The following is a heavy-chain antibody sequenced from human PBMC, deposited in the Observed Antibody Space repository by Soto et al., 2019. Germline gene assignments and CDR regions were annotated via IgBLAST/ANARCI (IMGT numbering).Heavy chain of an antibody. CDR1: GFTFDDYA. Sequence: EVHLVESGVGLVQPGRSLRLSCATSGFTFDDYAIHWVRQAPGKGLEWVSGISWNSDTIYYADSVKGRFTVSRDNAKNSLYLQMSSLRAEDTALYYCAKGTESSGHEYYFDYWGRGALVTFSS. J-gene: IGHJ4*02. D-gene: IGHD5-12*01. CDR2: ISWNSDTI. CDR3: AKGTESSGHEYYFDY. V-gene: IGHV3-9*01.